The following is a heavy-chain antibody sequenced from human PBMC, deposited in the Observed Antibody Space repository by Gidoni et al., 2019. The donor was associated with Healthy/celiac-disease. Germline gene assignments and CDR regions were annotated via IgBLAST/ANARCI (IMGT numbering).Heavy chain of an antibody. J-gene: IGHJ4*02. D-gene: IGHD3-22*01. CDR3: AKGGTYYYDSSGYPDYFDY. Sequence: EVQLLESGGGLVQPGGSLRLSCAASGFTFSSYAMSWVRQAPGKGLEGVSAISGSGGSTYYADSVKGRFTISRDNSKNTLYLQMNSLRAEDTAVYYCAKGGTYYYDSSGYPDYFDYWGQGTLVTVSS. CDR1: GFTFSSYA. V-gene: IGHV3-23*01. CDR2: ISGSGGST.